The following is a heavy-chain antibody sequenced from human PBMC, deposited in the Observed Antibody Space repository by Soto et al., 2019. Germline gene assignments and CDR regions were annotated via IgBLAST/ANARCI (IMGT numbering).Heavy chain of an antibody. Sequence: QVQLVESGGGVVQPGKSLRLSCAASGFSFDNYGMHWVRQAPGKGLEWVAFIWFDGSSKYYTDSVKGRFTISRENSRITLYLQMDSLRVDDTALYYSARRDSAGSVGYFGLFDSWGQGTLVTVSS. CDR2: IWFDGSSK. J-gene: IGHJ4*02. D-gene: IGHD3-10*01. V-gene: IGHV3-33*01. CDR1: GFSFDNYG. CDR3: ARRDSAGSVGYFGLFDS.